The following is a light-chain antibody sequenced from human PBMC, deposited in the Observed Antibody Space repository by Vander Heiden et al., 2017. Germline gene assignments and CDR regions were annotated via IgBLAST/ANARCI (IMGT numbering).Light chain of an antibody. CDR1: QSISSY. Sequence: DIQMTQSPSSLSASVGDRVTITCRASQSISSYLNWYQQKPGKAPKLLIYAASSLQSGVPSRFSGSGYGTDFTLTISSRQSEDFAPYYCQQSDSTPPRTFGQGTKLEIK. V-gene: IGKV1-39*01. CDR2: AAS. J-gene: IGKJ2*01. CDR3: QQSDSTPPRT.